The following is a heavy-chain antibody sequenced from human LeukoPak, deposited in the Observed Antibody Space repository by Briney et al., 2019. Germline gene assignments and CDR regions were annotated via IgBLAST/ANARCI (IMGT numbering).Heavy chain of an antibody. Sequence: GASVKVSCKASGYTFTSYGISWVRQAPGQGLEWMGWISAYNGNTNYAQKLQGRVTMTTDTSTSTAYMELRGLRSEDTAVYYCARGAYCSSTSCYVYYFDYWGQGTLVTVSS. CDR3: ARGAYCSSTSCYVYYFDY. CDR2: ISAYNGNT. V-gene: IGHV1-18*01. D-gene: IGHD2-2*01. J-gene: IGHJ4*02. CDR1: GYTFTSYG.